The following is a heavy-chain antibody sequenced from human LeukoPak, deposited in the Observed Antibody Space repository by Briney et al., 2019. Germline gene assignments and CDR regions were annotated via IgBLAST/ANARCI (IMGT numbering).Heavy chain of an antibody. CDR1: GGTFSSNG. CDR3: ARDPNRAEADNQYNWFGL. J-gene: IGHJ5*02. CDR2: SIPILGTT. D-gene: IGHD1-14*01. V-gene: IGHV1-69*13. Sequence: ASVKVSCKASGGTFSSNGIGWLRQAPGQGLEWMGGSIPILGTTSYAQKFQGRVTITADESTSTVYMELRGLKSEDTAIYYCARDPNRAEADNQYNWFGLWGQGTQVTVSS.